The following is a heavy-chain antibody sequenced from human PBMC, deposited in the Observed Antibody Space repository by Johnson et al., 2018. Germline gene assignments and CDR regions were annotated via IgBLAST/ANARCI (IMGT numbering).Heavy chain of an antibody. D-gene: IGHD3-3*01. CDR1: GFTFSDHY. CDR2: TRNKANSYTT. CDR3: ARASHTYYDFWSGSYYYMDV. V-gene: IGHV3-72*01. J-gene: IGHJ6*03. Sequence: VQLVQSGGGLVQPGGSLRLSCAASGFTFSDHYMDWVRQAPGKGLEWVGRTRNKANSYTTEYAASVKGRFTISRDDSKNSVYLQMNSRKTEDPAVYYCARASHTYYDFWSGSYYYMDVWGKGTTVTVSS.